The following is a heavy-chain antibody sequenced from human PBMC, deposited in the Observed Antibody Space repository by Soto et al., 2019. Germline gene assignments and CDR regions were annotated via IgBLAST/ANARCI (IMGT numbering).Heavy chain of an antibody. CDR2: IYYSGST. CDR1: GGSISSGGYY. Sequence: SETLSLTCTVSGGSISSGGYYWSWIRQHPRKGLEWIGYIYYSGSTYYNPSLKSRVTISVDTSKNQFSLKLSSVTAADTAVYYCATSRVGIAASYYWGQGTLVTVSS. D-gene: IGHD6-6*01. V-gene: IGHV4-31*03. J-gene: IGHJ4*02. CDR3: ATSRVGIAASYY.